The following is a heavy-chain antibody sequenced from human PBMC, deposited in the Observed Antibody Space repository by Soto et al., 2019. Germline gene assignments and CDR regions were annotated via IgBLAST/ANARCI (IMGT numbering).Heavy chain of an antibody. CDR1: GFTFSNYA. J-gene: IGHJ4*02. CDR3: AKDLRASY. D-gene: IGHD3-10*01. Sequence: EVQLLESGGGLVQPGGSLRLSCDASGFTFSNYAMSWVRQAPGKGLEWVSAISGSGGSTYYADSVKGRFSISSDNSKNTLYLQMNSLIAEDTAVYYCAKDLRASYWGQGTLVTVSS. CDR2: ISGSGGST. V-gene: IGHV3-23*01.